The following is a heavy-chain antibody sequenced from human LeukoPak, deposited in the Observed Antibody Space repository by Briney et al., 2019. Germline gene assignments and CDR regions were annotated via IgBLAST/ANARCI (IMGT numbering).Heavy chain of an antibody. V-gene: IGHV3-72*01. CDR1: GFTFSDHY. CDR3: ARVVRFDSIDY. D-gene: IGHD3-9*01. J-gene: IGHJ4*02. Sequence: GGSLRLSCAASGFTFSDHYMAWFRQAPGKGLDWVGRTKNKANNYNTEYAASVKGRFTISRDDSKNSLYLQMNSLKTEDTAVYYCARVVRFDSIDYWGQGTLVTVSS. CDR2: TKNKANNYNT.